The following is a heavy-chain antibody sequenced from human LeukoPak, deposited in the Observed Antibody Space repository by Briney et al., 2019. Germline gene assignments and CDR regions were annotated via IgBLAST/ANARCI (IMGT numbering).Heavy chain of an antibody. J-gene: IGHJ4*02. CDR2: INPSGGST. D-gene: IGHD3-10*01. V-gene: IGHV1-46*01. CDR1: GYTFTSYY. Sequence: ASVKVSCKASGYTFTSYYMHWVRQAPGQGLEWMGIINPSGGSTSYAQKFQGRVTMTRDTSTSTVYMELSSLRSEDTAVYYCARDSVVLWFGEPEYYFDYWGQGTMVTVSS. CDR3: ARDSVVLWFGEPEYYFDY.